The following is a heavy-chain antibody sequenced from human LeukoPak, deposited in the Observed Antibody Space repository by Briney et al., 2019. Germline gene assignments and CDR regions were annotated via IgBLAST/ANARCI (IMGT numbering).Heavy chain of an antibody. CDR3: ARLYSSGWYAGDY. CDR1: GGTFSSYA. Sequence: ASVKVSCKASGGTFSSYAISWVRQAPGQGLEWMGGIIPIFGTANYAQKFQGRVTITADESTSTAYMELSSLRSDDTAVYYCARLYSSGWYAGDYWGQGTLVTVSS. V-gene: IGHV1-69*13. J-gene: IGHJ4*02. CDR2: IIPIFGTA. D-gene: IGHD6-19*01.